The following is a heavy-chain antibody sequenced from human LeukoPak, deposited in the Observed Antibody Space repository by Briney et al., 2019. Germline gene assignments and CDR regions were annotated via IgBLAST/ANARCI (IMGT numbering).Heavy chain of an antibody. V-gene: IGHV4-34*01. J-gene: IGHJ6*03. CDR2: INHSGST. CDR3: ARVVTAIYYYYYYMDV. D-gene: IGHD5-18*01. CDR1: GGSFSGYY. Sequence: SSETLSLTCAVYGGSFSGYYWSWIRQPPGKGLEWIGEINHSGSTNYNPSLKSRDTISVDTSKNQLSLKLSSVTAADTAVYYCARVVTAIYYYYYYMDVWGKGTTVTVSS.